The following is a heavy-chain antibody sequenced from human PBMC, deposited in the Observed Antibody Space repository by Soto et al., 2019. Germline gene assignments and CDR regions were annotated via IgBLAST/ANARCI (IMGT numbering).Heavy chain of an antibody. Sequence: QVQLVQSGAEVKKPGASVKVSCNASGYTFTGYYMHWVRRAPEQGLEWMGWINPNSGGTNYAQKFQGWVTITRDTSISTAYMELSKLRSDDMVVYYCARGGDGYNRGFDYWGQGTLVTVSS. D-gene: IGHD5-12*01. CDR1: GYTFTGYY. J-gene: IGHJ4*02. CDR3: ARGGDGYNRGFDY. CDR2: INPNSGGT. V-gene: IGHV1-2*04.